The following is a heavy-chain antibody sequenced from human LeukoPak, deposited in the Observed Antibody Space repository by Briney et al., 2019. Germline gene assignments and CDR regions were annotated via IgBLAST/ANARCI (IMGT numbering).Heavy chain of an antibody. J-gene: IGHJ4*02. CDR2: INSEGSST. CDR1: GFTFSSYW. V-gene: IGHV3-74*01. CDR3: ATSRTFDY. Sequence: GGSLRLSCAASGFTFSSYWMHWVRQAPGKGLVWVSRINSEGSSTSYADSVKGRFTISRDNAKNTLFLHMNSLRSEDTAVYYCATSRTFDYWGQGTLVTVSS.